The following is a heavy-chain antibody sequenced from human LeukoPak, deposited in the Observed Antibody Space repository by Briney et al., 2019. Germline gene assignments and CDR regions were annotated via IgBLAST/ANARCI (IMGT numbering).Heavy chain of an antibody. Sequence: SETLSLTCTVSGGSMSNYWWNWVRQPPGKGLEWIGYIYYDGSTHYNPSLNSRVTISMDTSKDQFSLKLNSVTVADTAVYYCARRLCSSLTCNIGPSGNWLDPWGQGTLVTVSS. D-gene: IGHD2-2*02. CDR3: ARRLCSSLTCNIGPSGNWLDP. J-gene: IGHJ5*02. CDR1: GGSMSNYW. CDR2: IYYDGST. V-gene: IGHV4-59*08.